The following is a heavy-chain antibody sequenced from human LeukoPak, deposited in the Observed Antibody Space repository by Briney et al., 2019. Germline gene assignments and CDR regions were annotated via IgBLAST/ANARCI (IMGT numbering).Heavy chain of an antibody. V-gene: IGHV4-39*07. J-gene: IGHJ3*02. CDR1: DGSISSNYY. CDR3: VRDSYYDNSGEGAFDI. Sequence: SETLSLTCAVSDGSISSNYYWGWIRQPPGKGLEWIGTISYSGSTYYNPSLQSRVTISIDRSKNQFSLKLTSVTAADTAVYYCVRDSYYDNSGEGAFDIWGQGTMVTVSA. CDR2: ISYSGST. D-gene: IGHD3-22*01.